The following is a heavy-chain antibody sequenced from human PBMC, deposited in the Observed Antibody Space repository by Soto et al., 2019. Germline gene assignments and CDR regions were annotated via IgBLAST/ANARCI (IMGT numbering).Heavy chain of an antibody. J-gene: IGHJ6*02. Sequence: GGSLRLSCAASGFTFSSYGMHWVRQAPGKGLEWVAVISYDGSNKYYADSVKGRFTISRDNSKNTLYLQMNSLRAEDTAVYYCAKVPQQLAVYVWGQGTTVTVSS. D-gene: IGHD6-13*01. CDR3: AKVPQQLAVYV. V-gene: IGHV3-30*18. CDR2: ISYDGSNK. CDR1: GFTFSSYG.